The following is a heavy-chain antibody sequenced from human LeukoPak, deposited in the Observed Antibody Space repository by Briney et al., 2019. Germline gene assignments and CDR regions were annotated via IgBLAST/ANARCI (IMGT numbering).Heavy chain of an antibody. CDR2: IYSSGST. V-gene: IGHV3-53*01. Sequence: GGSLRLSCAASGFNVSNNYMTWVRQAPGKGLEWVSLIYSSGSTYYADSVKGRFTISRDNSKDTLYLQVNSLRAEDTAVYYCARRGDGGRSFDYWGQGTLVTVSS. D-gene: IGHD4-23*01. J-gene: IGHJ4*02. CDR1: GFNVSNNY. CDR3: ARRGDGGRSFDY.